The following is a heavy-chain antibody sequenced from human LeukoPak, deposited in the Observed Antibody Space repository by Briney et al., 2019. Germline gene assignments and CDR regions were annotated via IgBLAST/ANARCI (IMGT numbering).Heavy chain of an antibody. Sequence: GGSLRLSCAASGFTFSSYSMTWVRQAPGKGLEWVSSISSSSSYIYHADSVKGRFTISRDNAKNSLYLQMNSLRAEDTAVYYCARARSSRDGYIIWGQGTLVTVSS. CDR2: ISSSSSYI. D-gene: IGHD5-12*01. CDR1: GFTFSSYS. CDR3: ARARSSRDGYII. J-gene: IGHJ4*02. V-gene: IGHV3-21*01.